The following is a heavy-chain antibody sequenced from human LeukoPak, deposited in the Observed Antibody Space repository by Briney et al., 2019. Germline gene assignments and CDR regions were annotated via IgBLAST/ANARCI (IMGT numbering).Heavy chain of an antibody. J-gene: IGHJ3*02. Sequence: GASVTVSCKASGYTFTSYGISWVRQAPGQGLEWMGWISAYNGNTNYAQKLQGRVTMTTDTSTSTAYMELRSLRSDDTAVYYCARAGKWELPYAFDIWGQGTMVTVSS. D-gene: IGHD1-26*01. V-gene: IGHV1-18*01. CDR1: GYTFTSYG. CDR2: ISAYNGNT. CDR3: ARAGKWELPYAFDI.